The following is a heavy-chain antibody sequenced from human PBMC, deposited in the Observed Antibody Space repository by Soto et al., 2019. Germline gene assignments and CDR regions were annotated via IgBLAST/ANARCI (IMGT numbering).Heavy chain of an antibody. CDR1: GFTFSIYA. CDR3: AKDRGSRRQWLIDPFYD. J-gene: IGHJ4*02. CDR2: ISYAGTKT. V-gene: IGHV3-30*18. Sequence: QVQLVESGGGVVQPGRSLRVSCAASGFTFSIYAMHWVRQAPGTGLEWVAVISYAGTKTYYADSVKGRFTISRDNSKNTVYLQMNSLRDEDTAVYYCAKDRGSRRQWLIDPFYDWGQGTLVTGSP. D-gene: IGHD6-19*01.